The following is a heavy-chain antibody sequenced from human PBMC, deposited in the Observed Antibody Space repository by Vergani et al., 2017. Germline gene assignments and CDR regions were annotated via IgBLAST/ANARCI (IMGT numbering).Heavy chain of an antibody. CDR1: GFTVSSYS. CDR2: ISSSSSYI. Sequence: EVQVVETGGGLVQPGGSLRLSCAASGFTVSSYSMNWVRQAPGKGLEWVSSISSSSSYIYYADSVKGRFTISRDNAKNSLYLQMNSLRAEDTAVYYCARDQGVLLWFGESHDAFDIWGQGTMVTVSS. CDR3: ARDQGVLLWFGESHDAFDI. V-gene: IGHV3-21*01. J-gene: IGHJ3*02. D-gene: IGHD3-10*01.